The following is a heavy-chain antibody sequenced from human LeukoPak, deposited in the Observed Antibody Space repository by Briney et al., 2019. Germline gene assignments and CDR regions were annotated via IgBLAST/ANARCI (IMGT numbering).Heavy chain of an antibody. CDR3: ARGHDALLFDY. D-gene: IGHD1-1*01. Sequence: SETPSLTCAVYGGSFSGYYWSWIRQPPGKGLEWIGEINHSGSTNYNPSLKSRVTISVDTSKNQFSLKLSSVTAADTAVYYCARGHDALLFDYWGQGTLVTVSS. CDR2: INHSGST. J-gene: IGHJ4*02. CDR1: GGSFSGYY. V-gene: IGHV4-34*01.